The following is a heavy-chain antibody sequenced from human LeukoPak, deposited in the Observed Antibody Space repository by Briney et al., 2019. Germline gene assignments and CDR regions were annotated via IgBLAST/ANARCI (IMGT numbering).Heavy chain of an antibody. Sequence: KPSETLSLTCAVYGGSFSGYYWSWIRQPPGKGLERIGEINHSGSTNYNPSLKSRVTISVDTSKNQFSLKLSSVTAADTAVYYCARVGQSGYRFDYWGQGTLVTVSS. CDR3: ARVGQSGYRFDY. J-gene: IGHJ4*02. CDR2: INHSGST. CDR1: GGSFSGYY. D-gene: IGHD3-3*01. V-gene: IGHV4-34*01.